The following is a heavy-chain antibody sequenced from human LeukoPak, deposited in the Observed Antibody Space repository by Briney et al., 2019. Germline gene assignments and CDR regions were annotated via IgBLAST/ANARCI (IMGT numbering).Heavy chain of an antibody. CDR3: ARDFGRTNYFDY. J-gene: IGHJ4*02. CDR2: MNPNSGNT. V-gene: IGHV1-8*01. CDR1: GYTFTSYD. D-gene: IGHD1-7*01. Sequence: ASVKVSCKASGYTFTSYDINWVRQATGQGLEWMGWMNPNSGNTGYAQKFQGRVTMTRNTSISTAYMELSRLRSDDTAVYYCARDFGRTNYFDYWGQGTLVTVSS.